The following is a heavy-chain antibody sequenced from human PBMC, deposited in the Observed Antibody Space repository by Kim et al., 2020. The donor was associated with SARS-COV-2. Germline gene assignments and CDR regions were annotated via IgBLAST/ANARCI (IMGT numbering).Heavy chain of an antibody. V-gene: IGHV1-69*13. Sequence: SVKVSCKASGGTFSSYAISWVRQAPGQGLEWMGGIIPIFGTANYAQKFQGRVTITADESTSTAYMELSSLRSEDTAVYYCARRGFVVVPAAIVLYYYYGMDVWGQGTTVTVSS. CDR2: IIPIFGTA. CDR1: GGTFSSYA. D-gene: IGHD2-2*02. CDR3: ARRGFVVVPAAIVLYYYYGMDV. J-gene: IGHJ6*02.